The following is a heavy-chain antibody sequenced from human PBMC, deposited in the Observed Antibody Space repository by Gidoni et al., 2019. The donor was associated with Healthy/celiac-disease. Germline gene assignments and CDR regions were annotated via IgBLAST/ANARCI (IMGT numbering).Heavy chain of an antibody. CDR2: ISGSGGST. J-gene: IGHJ6*02. CDR1: VFTFSSSA. Sequence: EVQLVASVGVFVQPGGSLSLSCAASVFTFSSSAMRWVRQAPGKGLEWVSAISGSGGSTYYEDSGKGRFTISRDNAKNTMYLQMNSLRAEDTAVYYCAKAEGYCSSTSCPYYYYYGMDVWGQGTTVTVSS. D-gene: IGHD2-2*01. V-gene: IGHV3-23*04. CDR3: AKAEGYCSSTSCPYYYYYGMDV.